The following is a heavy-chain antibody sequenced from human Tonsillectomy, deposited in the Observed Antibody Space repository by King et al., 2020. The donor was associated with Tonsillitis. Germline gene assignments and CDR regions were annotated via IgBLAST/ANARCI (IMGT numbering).Heavy chain of an antibody. V-gene: IGHV3-48*03. CDR1: GFTCSSYE. D-gene: IGHD3-16*01. CDR2: LISDGSTI. J-gene: IGHJ5*02. CDR3: AREGGARSLSDWFDP. Sequence: VQLVESGGGLVQPGGSLRLSCAGSGFTCSSYEMNWVRQAPGKGLEWISYLISDGSTIYYADSVKGRFTISRDNAKKSLYLPMNPLTADDTAVYYGAREGGARSLSDWFDPWGQGTLVIVSS.